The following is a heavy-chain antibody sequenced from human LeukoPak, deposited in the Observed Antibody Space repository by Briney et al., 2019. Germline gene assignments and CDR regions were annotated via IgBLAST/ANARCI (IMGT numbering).Heavy chain of an antibody. J-gene: IGHJ3*02. V-gene: IGHV3-30*02. CDR1: GFTFRSYG. Sequence: GGSLRLSCAASGFTFRSYGMHWVRQAPGKGLEWVAFIRYDGSNKYYADSVKDRFTISRDNSKNTLYLQMNSLRAEDTAVYYCAKDRYSSGWYPDALDIWGQGTMVTVSS. CDR3: AKDRYSSGWYPDALDI. CDR2: IRYDGSNK. D-gene: IGHD6-19*01.